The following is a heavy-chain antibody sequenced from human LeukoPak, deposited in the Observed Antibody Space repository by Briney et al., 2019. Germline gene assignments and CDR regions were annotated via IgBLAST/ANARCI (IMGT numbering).Heavy chain of an antibody. V-gene: IGHV3-23*01. J-gene: IGHJ4*02. Sequence: GGSLRLSCAASGFTFSSYAMSWARQAPGKGLEWVSGISSSGSGGNTYYADSVKGRFTISRDSSKNTLFLHMNTLRAEDTAVYYCAKPRITMIVVATGFDYWGQGTLVTVSS. CDR3: AKPRITMIVVATGFDY. CDR1: GFTFSSYA. D-gene: IGHD3-22*01. CDR2: ISSSGSGGNT.